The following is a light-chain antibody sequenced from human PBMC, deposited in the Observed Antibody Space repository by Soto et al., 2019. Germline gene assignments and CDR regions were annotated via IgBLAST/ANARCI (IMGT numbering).Light chain of an antibody. CDR3: AAWDDSLNGYV. V-gene: IGLV1-44*01. CDR2: SNN. CDR1: SSNIGSNT. Sequence: QSVLTQPPSASGTPGQRVTIPCSGSSSNIGSNTVNWYQQPPGTAPKLLIYSNNQRPSGVPDRFSGSRPGTSASLAISGLQSGDGADYYCAAWDDSLNGYVFGTGTTLTVL. J-gene: IGLJ1*01.